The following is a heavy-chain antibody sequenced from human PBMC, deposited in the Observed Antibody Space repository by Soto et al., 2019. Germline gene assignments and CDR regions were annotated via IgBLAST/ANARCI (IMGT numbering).Heavy chain of an antibody. CDR3: ARGVPAAMSYFQY. CDR2: ISISSSII. V-gene: IGHV3-48*01. Sequence: GGSLRLSCAASGFTFSSYSMNWVRQAPGKGLEWVSYISISSSIIYYADSVKGRFTISRDNAKNSLYLQMNSLRAEDTAIYYCARGVPAAMSYFQYWGQGTLVTVSS. CDR1: GFTFSSYS. J-gene: IGHJ1*01. D-gene: IGHD2-2*01.